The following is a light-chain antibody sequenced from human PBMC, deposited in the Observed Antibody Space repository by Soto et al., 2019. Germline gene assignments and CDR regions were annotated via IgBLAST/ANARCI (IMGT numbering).Light chain of an antibody. CDR2: ADT. CDR3: QVWDFVTE. CDR1: IIGSKS. V-gene: IGLV3-21*02. J-gene: IGLJ3*02. Sequence: YELTQPPSVAVAPGQAATITCGGYIIGSKSVHWYQQKPGQAPLLVIYADTDRPSGIPERFSGSNSGNMATLTISRVEAGDEAVYYCQVWDFVTEFGGGTKLTVL.